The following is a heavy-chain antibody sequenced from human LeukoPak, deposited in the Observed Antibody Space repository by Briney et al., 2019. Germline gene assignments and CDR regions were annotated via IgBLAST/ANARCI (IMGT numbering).Heavy chain of an antibody. V-gene: IGHV3-21*01. J-gene: IGHJ4*02. CDR3: ARVSGSGSDFDY. CDR2: ISSSSSYI. D-gene: IGHD3-10*01. Sequence: GGPLRLSCAASGFTFSSYSMNWVRQAPGKGLEWVSSISSSSSYIYYADSVKGRFTISRDNAKNSLYLQMNSLRAEDTAVYYCARVSGSGSDFDYWGQGTLVTVSS. CDR1: GFTFSSYS.